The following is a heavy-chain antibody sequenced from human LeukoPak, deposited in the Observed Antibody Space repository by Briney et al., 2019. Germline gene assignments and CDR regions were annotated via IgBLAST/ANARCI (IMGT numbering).Heavy chain of an antibody. CDR3: ARQRYSSGWYIDC. Sequence: SETLSLTCTVSGGSISSYYWSWIRQPPGKGLEWIGYIYYSGSTNYNPSLKSRVNISVDTSKNQFSLKLSSVTAADTAVYYCARQRYSSGWYIDCWGQGTLVTVSS. CDR1: GGSISSYY. D-gene: IGHD6-19*01. V-gene: IGHV4-59*08. CDR2: IYYSGST. J-gene: IGHJ4*02.